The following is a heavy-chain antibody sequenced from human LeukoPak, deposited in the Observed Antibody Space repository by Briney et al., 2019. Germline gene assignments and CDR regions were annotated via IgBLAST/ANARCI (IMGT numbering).Heavy chain of an antibody. V-gene: IGHV4-59*01. Sequence: SETLSLTCTVSGGSFSTYCWSWIRQPPGKGLEWIGYIYYSGSTNYNPSLKSRVTISVDTSKNQFSLKLSSVTAADTAVYYCARGDSGSYSVYFDYWGQGTLVTVSS. CDR1: GGSFSTYC. D-gene: IGHD1-26*01. CDR3: ARGDSGSYSVYFDY. J-gene: IGHJ4*02. CDR2: IYYSGST.